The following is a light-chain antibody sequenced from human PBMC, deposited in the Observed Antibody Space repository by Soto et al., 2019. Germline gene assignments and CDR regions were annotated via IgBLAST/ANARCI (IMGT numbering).Light chain of an antibody. CDR3: SSYTSSSTPYV. J-gene: IGLJ1*01. Sequence: QSALTQPASVSGSPGQSITISCTGTSSDVGGYNYVSWYQPHPGKAPKLMIDDVSNRPSGVSNRFYGSKSGNKASLPISGLQAEDEADYYCSSYTSSSTPYVFGTGTKLTVL. CDR2: DVS. CDR1: SSDVGGYNY. V-gene: IGLV2-14*01.